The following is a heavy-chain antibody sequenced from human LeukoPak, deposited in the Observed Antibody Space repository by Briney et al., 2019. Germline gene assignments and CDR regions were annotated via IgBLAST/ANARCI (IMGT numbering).Heavy chain of an antibody. J-gene: IGHJ6*02. CDR2: IYPGDSDT. Sequence: PGESLKISCKGSGYSFTSYWIGWVRQKPGKGLEWMGIIYPGDSDTRYSPSFQGQVTISADKSISTAYLQWSSLKASDTAMYYCARHADYYDSSGYYYPISYYYYGMDVWGQGTTVTVSS. CDR3: ARHADYYDSSGYYYPISYYYYGMDV. V-gene: IGHV5-51*01. D-gene: IGHD3-22*01. CDR1: GYSFTSYW.